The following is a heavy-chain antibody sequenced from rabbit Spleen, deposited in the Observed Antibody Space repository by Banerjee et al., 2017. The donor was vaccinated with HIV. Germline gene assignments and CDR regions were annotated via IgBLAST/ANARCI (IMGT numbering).Heavy chain of an antibody. CDR1: GFDFSNSG. CDR3: VRGASDSGYYNL. CDR2: IDLLFGTT. V-gene: IGHV1S47*01. Sequence: QEQLKETGGGLVQPGGSLKLSCKASGFDFSNSGVTWVRQAPGKGLEWIGYIDLLFGTTYYANWVNGRVAISSHNAQNTVFLQMTSLTAADTAAYFCVRGASDSGYYNLWGPGTLVTFS. D-gene: IGHD1-1*01. J-gene: IGHJ4*01.